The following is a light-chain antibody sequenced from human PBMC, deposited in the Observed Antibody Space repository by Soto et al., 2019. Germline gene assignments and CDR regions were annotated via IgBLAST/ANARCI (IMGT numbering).Light chain of an antibody. CDR1: QGIYKW. CDR3: QQANSFHLD. Sequence: DIQMTQSPSSVSASVGDRVTITCRASQGIYKWLAWYQQKPGNAPKLLISAASSLQSGVPSRFSGSGSGTDFTLTISSLQPEDFETYYCQQANSFHLDFGGGTKVDI. J-gene: IGKJ4*01. V-gene: IGKV1-12*01. CDR2: AAS.